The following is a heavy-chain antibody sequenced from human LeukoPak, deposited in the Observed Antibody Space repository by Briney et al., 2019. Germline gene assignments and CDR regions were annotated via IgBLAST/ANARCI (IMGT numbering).Heavy chain of an antibody. CDR2: ISAYNGNT. J-gene: IGHJ4*02. Sequence: GASVKVSCKASGYTFTSYDISWVRQAPGQGLEWMGWISAYNGNTNYAQKLQGRVTMTTDTSTSTAYMELRSLRSDDTAVYYCATSRTTYYYDSSGYIHWGQGTLVTVSS. CDR3: ATSRTTYYYDSSGYIH. D-gene: IGHD3-22*01. V-gene: IGHV1-18*01. CDR1: GYTFTSYD.